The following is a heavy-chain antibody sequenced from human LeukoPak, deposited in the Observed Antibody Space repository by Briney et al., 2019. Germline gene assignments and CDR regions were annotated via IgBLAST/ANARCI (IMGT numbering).Heavy chain of an antibody. CDR3: AKGEGDYDILTGYYSRGEDAFDI. D-gene: IGHD3-9*01. CDR1: GFTSSSYA. CDR2: ISGSGGST. J-gene: IGHJ3*02. V-gene: IGHV3-23*01. Sequence: GGSLRLSCAASGFTSSSYAMSWVRQAPGKGLEGVSAISGSGGSTYYADSVKGRFTISRDNSKNTLYLQMNSLRAEDTAVYYCAKGEGDYDILTGYYSRGEDAFDIWGQGTMVTVSS.